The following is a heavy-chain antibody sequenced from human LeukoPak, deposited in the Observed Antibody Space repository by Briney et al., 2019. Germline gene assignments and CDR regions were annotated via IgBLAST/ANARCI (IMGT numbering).Heavy chain of an antibody. J-gene: IGHJ4*02. CDR2: INHSGST. V-gene: IGHV4-34*01. D-gene: IGHD3-3*01. Sequence: PSETLSLTCAVYGGSFSGYYWGWIRQPPGKGLEWIGEINHSGSTNYNPSLKSRVTISVDTSKNQFSLKLSSVTAADTAVYYCVTRYDFWSGYYTGIRDYWGQGTLVTVSS. CDR3: VTRYDFWSGYYTGIRDY. CDR1: GGSFSGYY.